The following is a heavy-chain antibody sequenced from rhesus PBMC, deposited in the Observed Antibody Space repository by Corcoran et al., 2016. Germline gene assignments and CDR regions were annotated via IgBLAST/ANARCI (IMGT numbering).Heavy chain of an antibody. CDR2: TYYRSKWYS. CDR3: ARLTYYNIWTGYYTFDY. D-gene: IGHD3-3*01. V-gene: IGHV6-1*01. Sequence: QVQLQESGPGLVKPSQTLSLTCAISGDSVSSNSATWNWIRQSPAMGLQWLGRTYYRSKWYSDYAQSVQNRISINPDTSKNQFSLQLNSVTPEDMAVYYCARLTYYNIWTGYYTFDYWGQGVLVTISS. J-gene: IGHJ4*01. CDR1: GDSVSSNSAT.